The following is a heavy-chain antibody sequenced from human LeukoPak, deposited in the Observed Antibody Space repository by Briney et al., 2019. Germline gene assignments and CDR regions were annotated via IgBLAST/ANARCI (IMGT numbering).Heavy chain of an antibody. V-gene: IGHV3-11*05. CDR2: ISSSSSYT. CDR3: ARAPPWWELPSYFDY. D-gene: IGHD1-26*01. CDR1: GFTFSDYY. J-gene: IGHJ4*02. Sequence: GGSLRLSCAASGFTFSDYYMSWIRQAPGKGLEWVSYISSSSSYTNYADSVKGRFTISRDNAKNSLYLQMNSLRAEDTAVYYCARAPPWWELPSYFDYWGQGTLVTVSS.